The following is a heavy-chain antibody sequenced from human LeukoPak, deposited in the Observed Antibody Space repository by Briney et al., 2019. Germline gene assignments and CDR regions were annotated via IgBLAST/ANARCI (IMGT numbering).Heavy chain of an antibody. CDR1: GWSFSGYY. V-gene: IGHV4-34*01. CDR3: ARGHPFFSSRWYVDTRTKRTYKWFVP. Sequence: SETLSLTCAVYGWSFSGYYWSWIRQPPGKGLEWIWEINHSGSTNYNPSLKSRVAISLDTSKNQFSLKLSSVTAADTAVYYCARGHPFFSSRWYVDTRTKRTYKWFVPWGQGTLVTVSS. D-gene: IGHD6-13*01. CDR2: INHSGST. J-gene: IGHJ5*02.